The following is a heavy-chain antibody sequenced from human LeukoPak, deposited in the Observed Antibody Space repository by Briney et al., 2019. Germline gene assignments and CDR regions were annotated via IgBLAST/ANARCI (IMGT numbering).Heavy chain of an antibody. J-gene: IGHJ4*02. D-gene: IGHD4-17*01. V-gene: IGHV5-51*01. CDR2: IYPGDADT. CDR1: GCTFVTYW. Sequence: GGSREISGKCAGCTFVTYWIGGGRQLPGRGREGMGIIYPGDADTKERPSCQGQVTFSVDQSINTAYLQWSSLKASDTAIYYCARHTTADFWGQGTLVTVSS. CDR3: ARHTTADF.